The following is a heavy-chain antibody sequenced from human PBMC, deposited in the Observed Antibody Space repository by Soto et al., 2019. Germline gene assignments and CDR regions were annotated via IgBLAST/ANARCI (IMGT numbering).Heavy chain of an antibody. CDR1: GFTFSSYA. V-gene: IGHV3-23*01. J-gene: IGHJ4*02. Sequence: EVQLLESGGGLVQPGGSLRLSCEASGFTFSSYAMNWVRQAPGKGLQWVSGISSGGASTYYADSVKGRFTVSRDNSKNTVYLQMNSLRAEDTAIYYCARDRRTPDSWGQGTLVTVSS. CDR3: ARDRRTPDS. CDR2: ISSGGAST.